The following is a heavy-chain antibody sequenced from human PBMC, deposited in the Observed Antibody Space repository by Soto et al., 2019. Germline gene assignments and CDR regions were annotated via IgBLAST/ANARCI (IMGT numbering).Heavy chain of an antibody. D-gene: IGHD6-6*01. V-gene: IGHV1-18*01. CDR2: ISAYNGNT. CDR1: GYTFTNYG. CDR3: ARLRQLVGYFYYYLDG. Sequence: QVKLLQSGAEVKKPGASVKVSCKASGYTFTNYGITWVRQAPGQGLEWMGWISAYNGNTHYTQRLQGRVTMTTDTAPSTAYMELRGLRSDDTAVYYCARLRQLVGYFYYYLDGWGKGTTVTVSS. J-gene: IGHJ6*03.